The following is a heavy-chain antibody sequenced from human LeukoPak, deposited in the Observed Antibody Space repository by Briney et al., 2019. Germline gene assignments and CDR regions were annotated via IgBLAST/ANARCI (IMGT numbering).Heavy chain of an antibody. CDR1: GFTFKDYG. CDR3: AKHMRATNTYSFFGLDV. CDR2: INWNGGGT. D-gene: IGHD1-26*01. Sequence: GRSLRLSCAATGFTFKDYGMHWVRQPPGKGLEWVSSINWNGGGTDYADSVKGRFTISRDNAKNSLYLQLSSLRPEDTALYYCAKHMRATNTYSFFGLDVWGQGTLVTVSS. V-gene: IGHV3-9*01. J-gene: IGHJ4*02.